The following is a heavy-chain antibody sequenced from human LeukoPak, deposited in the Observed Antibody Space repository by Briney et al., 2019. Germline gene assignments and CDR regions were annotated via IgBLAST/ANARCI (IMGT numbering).Heavy chain of an antibody. CDR3: AKQCGGSDWFDAFDI. D-gene: IGHD6-19*01. Sequence: GGSLRLSCAASGFTFSSYGMHWVRQAPGKGLEWVAVISYDGSNKYYADSVKGRFTISRDNSKNTLYLQMNSLRAEDAAVYYCAKQCGGSDWFDAFDIWGQGTMVTVSS. J-gene: IGHJ3*02. V-gene: IGHV3-30*18. CDR2: ISYDGSNK. CDR1: GFTFSSYG.